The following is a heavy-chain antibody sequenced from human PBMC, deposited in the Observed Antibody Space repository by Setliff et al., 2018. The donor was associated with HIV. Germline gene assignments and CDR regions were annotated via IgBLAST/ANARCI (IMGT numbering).Heavy chain of an antibody. CDR2: FYHSGST. D-gene: IGHD3-3*01. CDR3: ARAPITIFGVIIIPVYFDY. CDR1: GYSISSGYY. Sequence: SETLSLTCAVSGYSISSGYYWGWVRQPPEKGLEWIGSFYHSGSTYYNPSLKSRVTISVDTSKNQFSLKLSSVTAADTAVYYCARAPITIFGVIIIPVYFDYWGQGTLVTVSS. J-gene: IGHJ4*02. V-gene: IGHV4-38-2*01.